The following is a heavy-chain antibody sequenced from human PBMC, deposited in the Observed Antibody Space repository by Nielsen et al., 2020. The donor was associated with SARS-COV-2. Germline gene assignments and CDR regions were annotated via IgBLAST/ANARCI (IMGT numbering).Heavy chain of an antibody. CDR1: GFTFSSYG. V-gene: IGHV3-30*19. CDR2: IWYDGSNK. J-gene: IGHJ6*02. D-gene: IGHD4-17*01. Sequence: GGSLRLSCAASGFTFSSYGMHWVRQAPGKGLEWVAVIWYDGSNKYYADSVKGRFTIPRDNSKNTLYLQMNSLRAEDTAVYYCARDLVRGDGYYYYGMDVWGQGTTVTVSS. CDR3: ARDLVRGDGYYYYGMDV.